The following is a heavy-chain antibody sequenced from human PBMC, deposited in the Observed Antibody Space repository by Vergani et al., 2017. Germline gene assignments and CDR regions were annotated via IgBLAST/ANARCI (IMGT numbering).Heavy chain of an antibody. V-gene: IGHV4-39*01. D-gene: IGHD1-14*01. CDR1: GGSISSSSYY. J-gene: IGHJ2*01. CDR3: ARLTRPWYFDL. Sequence: QLQLQESGPGLVKPSETLSLTCTVSGGSISSSSYYWGWIRQPPGKGLEWIGSIYYSGSTYYNPSLKSRVTISVDTSKNQFSLKLSSVTAADTAVYYCARLTRPWYFDLWGRGTLVTVSS. CDR2: IYYSGST.